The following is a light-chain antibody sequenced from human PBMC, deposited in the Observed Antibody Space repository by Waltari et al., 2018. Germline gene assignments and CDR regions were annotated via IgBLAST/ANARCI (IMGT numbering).Light chain of an antibody. CDR1: QSVSRT. V-gene: IGKV3-20*01. CDR2: GAS. CDR3: QHYVSLPAT. Sequence: IVLTQSPGTLFLSPGEGPTLSCRASQSVSRTLAWYQQKPGQAPRLLIYGASRRATGIPDRFSASGSGTDFSLTISRLEPDDSAVYFCQHYVSLPATFGQGTKVEIK. J-gene: IGKJ1*01.